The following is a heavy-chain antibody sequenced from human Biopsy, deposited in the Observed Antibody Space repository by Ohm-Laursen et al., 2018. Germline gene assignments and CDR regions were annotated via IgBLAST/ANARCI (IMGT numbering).Heavy chain of an antibody. CDR2: SIPILGTG. CDR3: ATKLTGYFHH. V-gene: IGHV1-69*06. Sequence: GASVKVSCKTPGGTFSKYGVNWVRQAPGQGLEWLGGSIPILGTGNYAQKFQDRVTVAADTSTSTATMELRSLRSDDTAAYYCATKLTGYFHHWGQGTLVIVSS. J-gene: IGHJ1*01. CDR1: GGTFSKYG. D-gene: IGHD3-9*01.